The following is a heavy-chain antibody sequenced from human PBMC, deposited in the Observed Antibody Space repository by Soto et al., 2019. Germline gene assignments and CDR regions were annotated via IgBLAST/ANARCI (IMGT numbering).Heavy chain of an antibody. CDR2: IYYSGST. Sequence: PSETLSLTCTVSGDSISSGGYYWSWIRQHPGKGLEWIGYIYYSGSTYYNPSLKSRVTISVDTSKNQFSLKLSSVTAADTAVYYCARDPNYCSSTSCYAMFDYWGQGTLVTVSS. D-gene: IGHD2-2*01. J-gene: IGHJ4*02. V-gene: IGHV4-31*03. CDR1: GDSISSGGYY. CDR3: ARDPNYCSSTSCYAMFDY.